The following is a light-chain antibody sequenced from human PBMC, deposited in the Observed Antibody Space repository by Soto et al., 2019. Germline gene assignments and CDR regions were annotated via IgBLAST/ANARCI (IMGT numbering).Light chain of an antibody. J-gene: IGKJ1*01. Sequence: DIQMTHSPSSLSASVEERVIITCRASQSISNHLNWYQQKPGKAPKLLIFAASSLQSGVPSRFSGSRSGPDFTLTISSLQPEDFATYYCQQSYSSPPGFGQGTKVDIK. CDR3: QQSYSSPPG. CDR1: QSISNH. CDR2: AAS. V-gene: IGKV1-39*01.